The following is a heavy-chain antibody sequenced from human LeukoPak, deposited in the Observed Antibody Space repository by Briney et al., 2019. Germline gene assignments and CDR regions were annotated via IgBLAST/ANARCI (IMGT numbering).Heavy chain of an antibody. V-gene: IGHV1-69*13. CDR1: EGTFNNYA. CDR3: ARDHVVLAPGGYYYHYMDV. J-gene: IGHJ6*03. D-gene: IGHD3-3*02. Sequence: SVKVSCKASEGTFNNYAISWVRQAPGQGLEWMGGIIPIFGIANYAQKFQGRVPITADESTSTAYMELSSLRSEDTAVYYCARDHVVLAPGGYYYHYMDVWGKGTTVTVSS. CDR2: IIPIFGIA.